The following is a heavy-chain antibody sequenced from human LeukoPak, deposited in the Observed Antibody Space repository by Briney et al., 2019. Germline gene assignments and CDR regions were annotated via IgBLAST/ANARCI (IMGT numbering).Heavy chain of an antibody. Sequence: GASVKVSCKASGGTFNNYAISWVRQAPGQGLEWMGGIIPIFGTANYAQKLQGRVTMTTDTSTSTAYMELRSLRSDDTAVYYCARDDRMGWLVDAFDIWGQGTMVTVSS. J-gene: IGHJ3*02. D-gene: IGHD5-24*01. CDR3: ARDDRMGWLVDAFDI. CDR1: GGTFNNYA. CDR2: IIPIFGTA. V-gene: IGHV1-69*05.